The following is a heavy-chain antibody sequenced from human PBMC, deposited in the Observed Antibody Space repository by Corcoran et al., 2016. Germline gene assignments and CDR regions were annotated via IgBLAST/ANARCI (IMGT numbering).Heavy chain of an antibody. CDR1: GFVFSSYG. Sequence: QVQLVESGGGVVQPGRSLRLSCAASGFVFSSYGMHWVRQAPGKGLEWVAVISYAGNNKYYADSVKGRFTISRDNSKNTLYLQMNSLRADDTSMYYCARDRVAVRPCWFDTWGQGTLVTVSS. J-gene: IGHJ5*02. D-gene: IGHD6-19*01. V-gene: IGHV3-30*03. CDR2: ISYAGNNK. CDR3: ARDRVAVRPCWFDT.